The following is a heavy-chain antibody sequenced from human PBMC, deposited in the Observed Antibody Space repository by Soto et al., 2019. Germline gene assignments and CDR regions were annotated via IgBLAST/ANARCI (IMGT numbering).Heavy chain of an antibody. CDR1: GGSIDSGGYS. J-gene: IGHJ4*02. D-gene: IGHD1-26*01. CDR2: IYHIGTT. Sequence: QLQESGSGLVKPSQTLSLTCIVSGGSIDSGGYSWSWVRQPPGRGLEWIGNIYHIGTTFYNPSLQSRVTMSVDKSRNRISLNLMSVTAAETAVYYCARYSGTYFDHWGQGILVAVSS. V-gene: IGHV4-30-2*01. CDR3: ARYSGTYFDH.